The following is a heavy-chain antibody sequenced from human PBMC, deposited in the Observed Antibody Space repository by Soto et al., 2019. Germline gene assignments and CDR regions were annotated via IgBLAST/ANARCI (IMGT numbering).Heavy chain of an antibody. D-gene: IGHD1-26*01. CDR1: GYSISSGYY. Sequence: PSETLSLTCVVSGYSISSGYYWGWIRQSPGKGLEWIGSIYYSGGTYYNPSLKSRVTISVDTSQNQFSLNLTSVTAADTAVYFCARVRVGGTRAFDFWGQGTRVTVSS. V-gene: IGHV4-38-2*01. CDR2: IYYSGGT. J-gene: IGHJ4*02. CDR3: ARVRVGGTRAFDF.